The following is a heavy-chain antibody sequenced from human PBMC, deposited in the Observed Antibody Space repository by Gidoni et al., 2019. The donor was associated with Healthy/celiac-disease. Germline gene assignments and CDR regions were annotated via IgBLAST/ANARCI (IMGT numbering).Heavy chain of an antibody. CDR3: AKDMAVEYYMDV. CDR1: GFTLDDYA. V-gene: IGHV3-9*01. J-gene: IGHJ6*03. CDR2: SSWNSGRI. D-gene: IGHD2-15*01. Sequence: EVQLVESGGGLVQPGRSLRLSCAAAGFTLDDYAMHWVRQAPGKGLEWVSGSSWNSGRIGYADSVKGRFTISRDNAKNSLYLQMNSLRAEDTALYYCAKDMAVEYYMDVWGKGTTVTVSS.